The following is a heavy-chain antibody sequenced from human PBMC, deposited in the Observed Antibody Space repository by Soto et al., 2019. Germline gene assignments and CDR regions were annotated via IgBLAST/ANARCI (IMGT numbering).Heavy chain of an antibody. CDR1: GITFSTYR. CDR2: IKSDGTVT. J-gene: IGHJ4*02. Sequence: GGALRLSCVVSGITFSTYRMHWVRQAPGKGLVWVSHIKSDGTVTHYTDSVRGRFIISRDNAKNTLFLQMNSLRAEDTAVYYCARENYDFWSGYYLDYWGQGTLVTVSS. D-gene: IGHD3-3*01. V-gene: IGHV3-74*01. CDR3: ARENYDFWSGYYLDY.